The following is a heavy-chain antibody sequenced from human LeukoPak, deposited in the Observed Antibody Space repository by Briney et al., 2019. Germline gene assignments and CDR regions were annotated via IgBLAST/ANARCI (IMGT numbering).Heavy chain of an antibody. Sequence: GGSLRLSCAVSGFTFSSYAMKWVRQAPGKGLEWVSAISADGGSTHYTISVKGRFIISRDTPKNTLYLQMNNLRAEDTAVYYCAKAGAVVVVAAKYFDYWGQGTLVTVSS. CDR3: AKAGAVVVVAAKYFDY. J-gene: IGHJ4*02. D-gene: IGHD2-15*01. CDR2: ISADGGST. CDR1: GFTFSSYA. V-gene: IGHV3-23*01.